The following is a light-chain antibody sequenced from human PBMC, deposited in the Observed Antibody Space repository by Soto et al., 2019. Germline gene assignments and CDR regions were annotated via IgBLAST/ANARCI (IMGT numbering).Light chain of an antibody. Sequence: EILLTQSPATLSVSPGERATLSCRASQSVSSSLAWYQQRPGQAPRLLIYGASTRANGIPARFSGSGSGTEFTLTISSLQSEDFAVYYCQQYNNWHPWTFGQGTKVDIK. J-gene: IGKJ1*01. CDR3: QQYNNWHPWT. CDR2: GAS. CDR1: QSVSSS. V-gene: IGKV3-15*01.